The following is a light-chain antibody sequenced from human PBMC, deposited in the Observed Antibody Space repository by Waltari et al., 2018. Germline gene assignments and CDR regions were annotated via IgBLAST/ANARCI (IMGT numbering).Light chain of an antibody. J-gene: IGKJ2*01. CDR1: QSVGSY. CDR2: DPS. CDR3: QQRGSWPS. Sequence: EIVLTQSPATLSFSPGERATLSCRASQSVGSYLAWYQQKAGQAPRLLIYDPSNRATGIPARFSGSGSGTDFTITSSSLEPEDFAVYYCQQRGSWPSFGQGTKLEIK. V-gene: IGKV3-11*01.